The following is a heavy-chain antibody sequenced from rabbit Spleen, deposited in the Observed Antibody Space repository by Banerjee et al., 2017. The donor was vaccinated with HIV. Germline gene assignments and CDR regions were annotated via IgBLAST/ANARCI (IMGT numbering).Heavy chain of an antibody. CDR3: ARNYVNAFDP. J-gene: IGHJ2*01. V-gene: IGHV1S45*01. CDR2: IYTADGDT. CDR1: RFSFSSIYW. Sequence: QQQLEESGGGLVKPGGTLTLTCTASRFSFSSIYWICWVRQAPGKGLEWIACIYTADGDTFYPNWAKGRFTISKTSSTTVTLQMTSLTAADTATYFCARNYVNAFDPWGQGTLVTVS. D-gene: IGHD1-1*01.